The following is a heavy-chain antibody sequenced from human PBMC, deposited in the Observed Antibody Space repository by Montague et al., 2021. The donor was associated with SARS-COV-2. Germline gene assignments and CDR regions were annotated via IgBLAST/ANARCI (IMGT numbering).Heavy chain of an antibody. D-gene: IGHD3-9*01. J-gene: IGHJ4*02. V-gene: IGHV4-39*01. CDR1: HGSTSSSSYY. Sequence: SETLSLTCTVSHGSTSSSSYYWGWIRQPPGKGLEWIGGIYHTGRTYNNPSLKSRVTLSVDTSRNQFSLNVISVTAAETAMYYCAVVDILTGYSLNYWGQGTLVTVSS. CDR2: IYHTGRT. CDR3: AVVDILTGYSLNY.